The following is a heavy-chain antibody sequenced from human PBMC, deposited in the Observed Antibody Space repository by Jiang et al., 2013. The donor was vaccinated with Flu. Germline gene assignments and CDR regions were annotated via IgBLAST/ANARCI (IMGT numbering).Heavy chain of an antibody. CDR1: GYTFTSHY. D-gene: IGHD3-3*01. J-gene: IGHJ6*04. V-gene: IGHV1-46*01. Sequence: GAEVKKPGASVKVSCKASGYTFTSHYMHWVRQAPGQGLEWMGIINPSGGSTSYAQKFQGRVTMTRDTSTSTAYMELSSLRSEDAAVYYCARGLYDFWSGYFGNYYYGMDVWGKGTTVTVSS. CDR3: ARGLYDFWSGYFGNYYYGMDV. CDR2: INPSGGST.